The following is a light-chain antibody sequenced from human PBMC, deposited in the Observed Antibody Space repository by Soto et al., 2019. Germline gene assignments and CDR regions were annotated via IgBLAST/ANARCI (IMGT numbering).Light chain of an antibody. J-gene: IGKJ4*01. Sequence: DIQMTQSPSSVSASGGDRVSITCRASQGISNWLAWYQQKPGRAPKLLIYTGSSLQSGVPSRFSGTGSGTDFTLSISSLQPEDVATYYFLQANSIPLTFGGGTKVEIK. CDR3: LQANSIPLT. V-gene: IGKV1-12*01. CDR1: QGISNW. CDR2: TGS.